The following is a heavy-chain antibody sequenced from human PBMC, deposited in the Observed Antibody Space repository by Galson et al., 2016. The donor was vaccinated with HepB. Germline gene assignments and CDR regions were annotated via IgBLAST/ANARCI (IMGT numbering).Heavy chain of an antibody. CDR1: GFTFSRYS. D-gene: IGHD3-3*01. Sequence: SLRLSCAASGFTFSRYSMFWVRQAPGKGLEWVSYISGDSGYISYGGSVRGRFTISRDTAKNSLYLQMTSLTVEDTAVYYCARRGTTIFGVGFYGMDVWGKGTTVTVSS. CDR2: ISGDSGYI. CDR3: ARRGTTIFGVGFYGMDV. J-gene: IGHJ6*04. V-gene: IGHV3-21*01.